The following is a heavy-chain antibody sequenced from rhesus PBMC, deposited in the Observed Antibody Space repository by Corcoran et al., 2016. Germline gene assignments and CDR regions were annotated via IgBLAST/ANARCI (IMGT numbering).Heavy chain of an antibody. V-gene: IGHV2S1*01. CDR3: ARPPDTVGTVTSDY. D-gene: IGHD5-24*01. J-gene: IGHJ4*01. CDR2: IYWDDDK. CDR1: GFSLSTSGMG. Sequence: QVTLKESGLALVKPTQTLTLTCTFSGFSLSTSGMGVGGIRQPPGKALEWLASIYWDDDKYYSTSLKSRLTISKDTSKHQVVLTMTNMDPVDTATYYCARPPDTVGTVTSDYWGQGVLVTVSS.